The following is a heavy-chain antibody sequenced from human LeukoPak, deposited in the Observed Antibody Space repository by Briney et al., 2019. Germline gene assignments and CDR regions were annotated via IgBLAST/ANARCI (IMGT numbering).Heavy chain of an antibody. V-gene: IGHV3-30*04. Sequence: GGSLRLSCAASGFTFSSHAMHWVRQAPGKGLEWVAVISYDGSNKYYADSVKGRFTISRDNSKNTLCLQMNSLRAEDTAVYYCASGTGYYSYFDYWGQGTLVTVSS. CDR2: ISYDGSNK. J-gene: IGHJ4*02. CDR3: ASGTGYYSYFDY. CDR1: GFTFSSHA. D-gene: IGHD3/OR15-3a*01.